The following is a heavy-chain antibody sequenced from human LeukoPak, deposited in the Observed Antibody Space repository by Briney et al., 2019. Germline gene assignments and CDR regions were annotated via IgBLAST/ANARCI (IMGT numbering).Heavy chain of an antibody. CDR1: GFTFNNYW. V-gene: IGHV3-7*01. CDR2: IKQDGSAK. J-gene: IGHJ2*01. CDR3: ARDSSGWGYLDL. Sequence: PGGSLRLSCVASGFTFNNYWMNWVRQAPGKGLEWVANIKQDGSAKYYVDSVKGRFTISRDNAKNSLSLQMNSLRAEDTAVYYCARDSSGWGYLDLWGRDTLVTVSS. D-gene: IGHD6-19*01.